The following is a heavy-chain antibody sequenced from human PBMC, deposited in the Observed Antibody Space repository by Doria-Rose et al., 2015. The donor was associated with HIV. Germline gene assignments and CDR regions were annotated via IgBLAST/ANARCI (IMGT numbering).Heavy chain of an antibody. CDR2: INHSGST. CDR3: ARGLLRGGWNDVDYYYGMDV. Sequence: QVQLQESGAGLVKPSETLSLTCAVFGGSFSGYYWSWIRQPPGKGLEWIGEINHSGSTNYKTSLKSRVTISLDTSRNVFSVRLSSVTAADTAVYYCARGLLRGGWNDVDYYYGMDVWGQGTTVTVSS. J-gene: IGHJ6*02. CDR1: GGSFSGYY. D-gene: IGHD1-1*01. V-gene: IGHV4-34*01.